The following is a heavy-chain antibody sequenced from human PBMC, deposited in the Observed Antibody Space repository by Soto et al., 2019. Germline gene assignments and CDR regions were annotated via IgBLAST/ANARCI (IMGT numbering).Heavy chain of an antibody. CDR3: SIVTAYGMDV. J-gene: IGHJ6*02. D-gene: IGHD2-15*01. V-gene: IGHV1-69*01. CDR2: IIPVYGTP. CDR1: GGTFNKYA. Sequence: QVQLEQSGAEVKKPGPSLKVSCKATGGTFNKYAISWVRQAPGQGLEWMAGIIPVYGTPNYAQRFQDRVTIIADGSTTTAYMEVNSLTSEDTAIYYCSIVTAYGMDVWGPGNTVIVSS.